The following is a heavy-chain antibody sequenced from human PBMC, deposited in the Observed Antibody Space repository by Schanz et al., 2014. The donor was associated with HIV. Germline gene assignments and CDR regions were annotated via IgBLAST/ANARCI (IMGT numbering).Heavy chain of an antibody. CDR1: GFTFSSYG. D-gene: IGHD3-3*01. J-gene: IGHJ4*02. Sequence: QVQLVESGGGVVQPGRSLRLSCAASGFTFSSYGMHWVRQAPGKGLEWVAVIWYDETNKFYVDSVKGRFTISRDNSKNTLYLQMNSLRAEDTAVYYCAKRIIFGVVFPANFDYWGQGTLVTVSS. CDR3: AKRIIFGVVFPANFDY. CDR2: IWYDETNK. V-gene: IGHV3-33*06.